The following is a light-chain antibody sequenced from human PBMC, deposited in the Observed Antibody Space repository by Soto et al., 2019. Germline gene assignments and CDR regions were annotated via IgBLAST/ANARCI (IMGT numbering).Light chain of an antibody. V-gene: IGLV1-40*01. CDR3: QSYDNSLSGWV. Sequence: QSVLTQPPSVSGAPGQRVTIPCTGSTSNIGAGYDVHWYQQVPGTAPKLLIYANNNRPSGVPDRFSGSKSGTSATLAITGLQAEDETDYYCQSYDNSLSGWVFGGGTKSPS. CDR1: TSNIGAGYD. J-gene: IGLJ3*02. CDR2: ANN.